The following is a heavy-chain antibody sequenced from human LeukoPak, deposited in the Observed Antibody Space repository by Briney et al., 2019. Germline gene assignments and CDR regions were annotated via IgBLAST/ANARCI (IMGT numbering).Heavy chain of an antibody. CDR3: MRGLSLIVGATNDAFDI. Sequence: GASVKVSCKASGYTFTSYGISWVRQAPGQGLEWMGWISAYNGNTNYAQKLQGRVTMTTDTSTSTAYMELRSLRSDDTAVYYCMRGLSLIVGATNDAFDIWGQGTMVTVSS. CDR2: ISAYNGNT. CDR1: GYTFTSYG. V-gene: IGHV1-18*01. J-gene: IGHJ3*02. D-gene: IGHD1-26*01.